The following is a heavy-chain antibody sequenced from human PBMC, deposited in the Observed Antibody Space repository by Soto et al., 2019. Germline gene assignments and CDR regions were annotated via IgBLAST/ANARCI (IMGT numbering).Heavy chain of an antibody. J-gene: IGHJ5*02. V-gene: IGHV4-59*08. Sequence: QVQLQESGPGLVKPSETLSLTCTVSGGSISSYYWSWIRQPPGKGLEWIGVLYYSGGTNYNPSLQSRGTTSVDTSKHPLSLTLSPVTAADTAVYYCASQVRYFARAGNWFDPWGQGTLVTVSS. CDR3: ASQVRYFARAGNWFDP. D-gene: IGHD3-9*01. CDR1: GGSISSYY. CDR2: LYYSGGT.